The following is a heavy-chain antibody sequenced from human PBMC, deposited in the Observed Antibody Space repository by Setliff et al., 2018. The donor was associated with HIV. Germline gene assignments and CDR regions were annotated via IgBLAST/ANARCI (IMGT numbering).Heavy chain of an antibody. J-gene: IGHJ4*02. V-gene: IGHV4-4*09. D-gene: IGHD4-17*01. Sequence: SETLSLTCTVSGDSISNYFWSWIRQSPGKGLEWIGFRSTTGSTNYNPSLRSRVTISVDTSKNQFSLRLTSVTAADTAVYYCARRPPPGDYADYWGQGTLVTVS. CDR2: RSTTGST. CDR1: GDSISNYF. CDR3: ARRPPPGDYADY.